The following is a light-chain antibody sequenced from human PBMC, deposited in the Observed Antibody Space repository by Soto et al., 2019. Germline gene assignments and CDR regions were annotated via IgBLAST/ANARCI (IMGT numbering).Light chain of an antibody. J-gene: IGKJ3*01. Sequence: RAESRESVAVCGGGRAPLSCRASQSLTSNLAWYQQKPGQAPRLLIYGASTRATGIPARFSGSGSGTEFTLTISSLQSEDFAVYYCQQYNDWPSHITFGPGTKVDIK. CDR2: GAS. V-gene: IGKV3-15*01. CDR3: QQYNDWPSHIT. CDR1: QSLTSN.